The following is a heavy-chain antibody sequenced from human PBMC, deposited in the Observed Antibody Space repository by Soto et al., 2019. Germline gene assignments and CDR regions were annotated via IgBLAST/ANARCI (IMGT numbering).Heavy chain of an antibody. V-gene: IGHV4-34*01. CDR2: INHSGST. CDR1: GGSFSGYY. Sequence: NPSETLSITCAVYGGSFSGYYWSWIRQPPGKGLEWIGEINHSGSTNYNPSLKSRVTISVDTSKNQFSLKLSSVTAADTAVYYCARGSPIADIAATNNDSWAQRTLVTVSS. J-gene: IGHJ4*02. D-gene: IGHD5-12*01. CDR3: ARGSPIADIAATNNDS.